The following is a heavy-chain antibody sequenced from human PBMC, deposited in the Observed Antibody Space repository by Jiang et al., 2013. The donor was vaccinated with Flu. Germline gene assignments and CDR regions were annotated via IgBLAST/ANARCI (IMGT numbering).Heavy chain of an antibody. CDR3: ARDGLGISAFDI. D-gene: IGHD1-14*01. CDR2: ISSSGSTI. V-gene: IGHV3-11*01. J-gene: IGHJ3*02. Sequence: YISSSGSTIYYADSVKGRFTISRDNAKNSLYLQMNSLRAEDTAVYYCARDGLGISAFDIWGQGTMVTVSS.